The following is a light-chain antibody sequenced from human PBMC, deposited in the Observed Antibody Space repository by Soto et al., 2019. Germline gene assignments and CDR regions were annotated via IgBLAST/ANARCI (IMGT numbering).Light chain of an antibody. CDR1: SGTFAGSY. J-gene: IGLJ3*02. V-gene: IGLV6-57*04. CDR3: QSFDSNNRV. Sequence: NFMLTQPLSVSESPGQTVTISCTRSSGTFAGSYVQWYQQRPGSAPTTVIFEDSQRPSGVPDRFSGSIDSSSKSAFLTISGLMTEDEADYYCQSFDSNNRVFGGGTQLTVL. CDR2: EDS.